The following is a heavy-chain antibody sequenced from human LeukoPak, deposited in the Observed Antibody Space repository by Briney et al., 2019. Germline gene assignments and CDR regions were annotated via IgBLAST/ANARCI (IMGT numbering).Heavy chain of an antibody. CDR2: FDPEDGET. Sequence: ASVKVSSKVSGYTLTELSMHWVRQAPGKGLEWMGGFDPEDGETIYAQKFQGRVTMTEDTSTDTAYMELSSLRSEDTAVYYCATITSGYDSSPNFDYWGQGTLVTVSS. D-gene: IGHD5-12*01. CDR3: ATITSGYDSSPNFDY. CDR1: GYTLTELS. V-gene: IGHV1-24*01. J-gene: IGHJ4*02.